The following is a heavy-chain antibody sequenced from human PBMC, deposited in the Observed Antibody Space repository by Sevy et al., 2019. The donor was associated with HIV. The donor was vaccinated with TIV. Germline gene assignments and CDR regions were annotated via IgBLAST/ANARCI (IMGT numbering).Heavy chain of an antibody. CDR3: ARVSVYYYDSSGYCTTGNAFAI. CDR1: GFTVGSNY. D-gene: IGHD3-22*01. Sequence: GGSLRLSCAASGFTVGSNYMSWVRQAPGKGLEWVSIIYSGVTTSYADSVKGRFTISRDNSKNTLYLQMNSLRAEDTAVYYCARVSVYYYDSSGYCTTGNAFAIWGQGTMVTVSS. J-gene: IGHJ3*02. CDR2: IYSGVTT. V-gene: IGHV3-53*01.